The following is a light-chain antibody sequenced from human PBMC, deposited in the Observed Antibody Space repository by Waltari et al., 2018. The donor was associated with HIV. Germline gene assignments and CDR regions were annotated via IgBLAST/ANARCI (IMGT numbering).Light chain of an antibody. V-gene: IGKV1-8*01. CDR2: SSS. Sequence: IHMTQSPSSLSASTGDRIVISCRASQDIGTYLAWYQHKPGKAPELLISSSSTLESGVPSRFAGSGSGTDFTLTISCLQSEEFATYYCQQYYDSPQTFGQGTKLEIK. CDR1: QDIGTY. CDR3: QQYYDSPQT. J-gene: IGKJ2*01.